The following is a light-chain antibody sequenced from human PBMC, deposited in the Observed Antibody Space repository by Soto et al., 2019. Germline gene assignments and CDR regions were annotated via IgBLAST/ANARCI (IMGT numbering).Light chain of an antibody. J-gene: IGKJ3*01. Sequence: DIQMTQSPTTLTASVGDRVTITCRASQSIRSWLAWYQQKPGKAPKILIYKAFSLESGVPSRFSGSGSGTELTLTRSSLQPADFATYYCQKYNSYLFTFGPGTKVDIE. CDR3: QKYNSYLFT. CDR2: KAF. CDR1: QSIRSW. V-gene: IGKV1-5*03.